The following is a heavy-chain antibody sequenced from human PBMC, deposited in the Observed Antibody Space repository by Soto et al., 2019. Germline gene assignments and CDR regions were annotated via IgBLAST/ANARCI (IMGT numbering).Heavy chain of an antibody. Sequence: GSLRLSCVGSGFTFSSYAMSWVRQPPGKGLEWVSTIGGSGGASTHYADPVKGRFTISRDKSKSTLYLQMNSLRAEDTAIYYCAKRDSDGDYYFDYWGQGTLVTVSS. CDR1: GFTFSSYA. CDR3: AKRDSDGDYYFDY. CDR2: IGGSGGAST. D-gene: IGHD2-21*01. V-gene: IGHV3-23*01. J-gene: IGHJ4*02.